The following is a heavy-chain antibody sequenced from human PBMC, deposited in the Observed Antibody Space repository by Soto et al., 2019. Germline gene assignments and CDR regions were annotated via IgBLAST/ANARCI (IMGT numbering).Heavy chain of an antibody. J-gene: IGHJ4*02. V-gene: IGHV3-30*18. D-gene: IGHD5-18*01. Sequence: QVQLVQSGGNVVQPGRSLRLSCAASGFTFSNYGMHWVRQAPGKGLEWLAFISHDGSNTYYADSVKGRFTISRDNSKNTLHLQMNSLRADDTAVFYCAKEPKIQLWLHCFDYWGQGTLVTVSS. CDR3: AKEPKIQLWLHCFDY. CDR1: GFTFSNYG. CDR2: ISHDGSNT.